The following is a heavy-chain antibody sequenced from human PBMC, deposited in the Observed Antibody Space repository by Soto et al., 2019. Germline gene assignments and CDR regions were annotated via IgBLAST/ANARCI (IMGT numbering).Heavy chain of an antibody. CDR1: GGTFSSYA. D-gene: IGHD3-10*01. J-gene: IGHJ6*02. CDR3: ARDKRERGFYGSGKPKYYGMDV. Sequence: SVKVSCKASGGTFSSYAISWVRQAPGQGLEWMGGIIPIFGTANYAQKFQGRVTITADESTSTAYMELSSLRSEDTAVYYCARDKRERGFYGSGKPKYYGMDVWGQGTTVTVSS. V-gene: IGHV1-69*13. CDR2: IIPIFGTA.